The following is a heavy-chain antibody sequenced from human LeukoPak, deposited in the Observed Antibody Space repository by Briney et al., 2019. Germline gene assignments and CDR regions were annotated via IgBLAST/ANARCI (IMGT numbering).Heavy chain of an antibody. CDR2: MSFDGGNK. CDR3: AKPSHSSSWYYYYGMDV. V-gene: IGHV3-30*04. CDR1: GFTFSRYA. Sequence: GRSLRLSCVASGFTFSRYAIHWVRQARGQKVEWVAVMSFDGGNKYYADSVKGRFTISRDNSKNTLYLQMNSLRAEDTAVYYCAKPSHSSSWYYYYGMDVWGQGTTVAVSS. J-gene: IGHJ6*01. D-gene: IGHD6-13*01.